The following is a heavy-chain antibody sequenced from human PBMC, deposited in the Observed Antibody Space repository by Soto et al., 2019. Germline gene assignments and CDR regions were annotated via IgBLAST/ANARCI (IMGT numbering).Heavy chain of an antibody. CDR1: GFIFSEYE. V-gene: IGHV3-48*03. D-gene: IGHD2-8*01. CDR3: VRAPGPMYYAMDA. CDR2: IGKNGRDR. J-gene: IGHJ6*02. Sequence: GGSLRLSCEVSGFIFSEYEFNWVRQAPGKGLEWVSYIGKNGRDRYDADSVKGRFTISRDDDKSTLYLEMNSLRAEDTAVYCCVRAPGPMYYAMDAWGQGTMVTVS.